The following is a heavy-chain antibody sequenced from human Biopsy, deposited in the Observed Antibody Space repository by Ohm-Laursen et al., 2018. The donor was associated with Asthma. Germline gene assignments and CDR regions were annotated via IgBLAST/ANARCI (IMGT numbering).Heavy chain of an antibody. D-gene: IGHD6-13*01. CDR2: IWFDGSNK. CDR1: GFTFSNSG. Sequence: SLRLSCAASGFTFSNSGMHWVRQAPGKGLEWVAVIWFDGSNKYYVDSVRGRFTISRDNSKNTLYLQMNSLRAEDTAVYYSATDWFAGYSTSWYRGFWFDPWGQGTLVTVSS. V-gene: IGHV3-33*01. CDR3: ATDWFAGYSTSWYRGFWFDP. J-gene: IGHJ5*02.